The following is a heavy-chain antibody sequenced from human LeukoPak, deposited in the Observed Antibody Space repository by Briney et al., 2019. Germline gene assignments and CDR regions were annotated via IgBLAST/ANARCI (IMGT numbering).Heavy chain of an antibody. CDR3: ARDTIPNYDSSGYYPNDAFDI. V-gene: IGHV3-21*01. D-gene: IGHD3-22*01. Sequence: GGSLRLSCAASGFTFSSYSMNWVRQAPGKGLEWVSSISSSSSYIYYADSVKGRLAISRDNAKNSLYLQMNSLRAEDTAVYYCARDTIPNYDSSGYYPNDAFDIWGQGTMVTVSS. J-gene: IGHJ3*02. CDR1: GFTFSSYS. CDR2: ISSSSSYI.